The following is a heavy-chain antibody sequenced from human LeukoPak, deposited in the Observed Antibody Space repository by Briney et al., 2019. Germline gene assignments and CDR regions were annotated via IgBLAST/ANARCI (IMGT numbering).Heavy chain of an antibody. CDR1: GFTFNNYW. Sequence: GGSLRLSCAASGFTFNNYWMSWVRQAPGKGLEWVANIKQDGGQIYYVDSVKGRFTISRDNAKNSLYLQMNSLRAEDSAVYYCARIGYSSCGFDMWGQGTMVTVSS. V-gene: IGHV3-7*01. CDR2: IKQDGGQI. D-gene: IGHD6-19*01. J-gene: IGHJ3*02. CDR3: ARIGYSSCGFDM.